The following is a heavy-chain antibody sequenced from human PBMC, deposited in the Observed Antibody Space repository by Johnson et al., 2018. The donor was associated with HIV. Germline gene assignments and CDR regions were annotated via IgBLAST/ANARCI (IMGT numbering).Heavy chain of an antibody. J-gene: IGHJ3*02. Sequence: QVQLVESGGGVVQPGRSLRLSCAASGFTFSNFGMHWVRQAPGKGLEWVAVISYDESNKYYADYVKGRFTISRDNSKNTLYLQMNSLRPEDTAVYYCAKERRAPRAFDIWGQGTMVTVSS. CDR1: GFTFSNFG. CDR3: AKERRAPRAFDI. CDR2: ISYDESNK. V-gene: IGHV3-30*18.